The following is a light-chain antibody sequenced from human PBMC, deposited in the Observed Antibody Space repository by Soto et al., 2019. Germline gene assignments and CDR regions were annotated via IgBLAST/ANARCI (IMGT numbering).Light chain of an antibody. CDR3: ASYVRGNTVL. CDR1: SSDVGGYNY. CDR2: AVS. V-gene: IGLV2-14*01. J-gene: IGLJ2*01. Sequence: QSALTQPPSASGSPGQSVTISCTGTSSDVGGYNYVSWYQQHPGKAPKLMIYAVSNRPSGISSRFSGSKSGNTAYLTISGLRAEDEGDYYCASYVRGNTVLFGGGTKVTVL.